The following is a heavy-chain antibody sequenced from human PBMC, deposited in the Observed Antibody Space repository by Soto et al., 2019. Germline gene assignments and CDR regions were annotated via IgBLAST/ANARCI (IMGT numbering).Heavy chain of an antibody. CDR3: AKGAVTTIYYYYYGMDV. CDR1: GFTFSSYA. Sequence: EVQLLESGGGLVQPGGSLRLSCAASGFTFSSYAMSWVRQAPGKGLEWVSAISGSGGSTYYADSVKGRFTISRDNSKNTLYLLMNSLRAEDTAVYYCAKGAVTTIYYYYYGMDVWGQGITVTVSS. J-gene: IGHJ6*02. V-gene: IGHV3-23*01. D-gene: IGHD4-17*01. CDR2: ISGSGGST.